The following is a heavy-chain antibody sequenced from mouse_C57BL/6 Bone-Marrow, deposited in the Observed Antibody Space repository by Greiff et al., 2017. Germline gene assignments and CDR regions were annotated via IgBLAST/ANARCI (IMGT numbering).Heavy chain of an antibody. CDR3: AGSNPAWFAY. Sequence: QVQLQQPGAELVKPGASVKLSCKASGYTFTSYWMHWVKQRPGQGLERIGMIHPNSGSTNYNEKFKSKATLTVDKSSSTAYMQLSSLTSEDSAVYDCAGSNPAWFAYWGQGTLVTVSA. V-gene: IGHV1-64*01. J-gene: IGHJ3*01. CDR2: IHPNSGST. D-gene: IGHD2-5*01. CDR1: GYTFTSYW.